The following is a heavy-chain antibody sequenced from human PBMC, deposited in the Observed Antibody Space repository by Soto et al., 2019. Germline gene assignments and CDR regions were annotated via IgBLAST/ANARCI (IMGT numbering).Heavy chain of an antibody. J-gene: IGHJ4*02. CDR2: IYSGGYT. Sequence: EVQLVESGGGLIQPGGSLRLSCAVSGFTVSNNYMSWVRQAPGKGLEGVSVIYSGGYTAYGDSVKGRFTISRDNSKNTLFLQMKSRSPGAPAVFYCAPRPGGGGYWGQGTLVTVSS. CDR1: GFTVSNNY. CDR3: APRPGGGGY. D-gene: IGHD3-10*01. V-gene: IGHV3-53*01.